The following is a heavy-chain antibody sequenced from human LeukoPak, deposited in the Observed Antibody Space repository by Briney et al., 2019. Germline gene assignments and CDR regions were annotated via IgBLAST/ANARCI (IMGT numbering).Heavy chain of an antibody. V-gene: IGHV6-1*01. D-gene: IGHD1-1*01. J-gene: IGHJ2*01. CDR2: TYYRSKWYT. CDR1: GDSVSRNTAA. Sequence: SQTLSLTCAISGDSVSRNTAAWNWIRQSPSRGLEWLGRTYYRSKWYTEYAVSVKGRLTINSDTSKNQFSLQLNSVTPEDTAVYFCAADLDWFFDVWGRGTRVIVSS. CDR3: AADLDWFFDV.